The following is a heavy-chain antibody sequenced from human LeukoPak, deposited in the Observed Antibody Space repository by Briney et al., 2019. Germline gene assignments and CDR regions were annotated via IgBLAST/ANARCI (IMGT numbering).Heavy chain of an antibody. CDR2: INPSGGST. V-gene: IGHV1-46*01. D-gene: IGHD2-15*01. CDR3: ARSITAATHFDY. CDR1: GYTFISYY. Sequence: ASVKVSCKASGYTFISYYMHWVRLAPGQGLEWMGIINPSGGSTSYAQKFQGRVTMTRDTSTSTVYMELSSLRSEDTAVYYCARSITAATHFDYWGQGTLVTVSS. J-gene: IGHJ4*02.